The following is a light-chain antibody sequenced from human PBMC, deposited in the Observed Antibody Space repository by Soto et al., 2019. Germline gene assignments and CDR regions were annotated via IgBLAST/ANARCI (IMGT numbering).Light chain of an antibody. CDR3: SAYTVSRTYV. CDR1: SSDVGAYNF. V-gene: IGLV2-14*03. J-gene: IGLJ1*01. Sequence: QSALTQPASVSGSPGQSITISCTGTSSDVGAYNFVSWHQQHPGKAPKLMIYNVYDRPSGISYRFSGSKSGNTASLIISGLQREDEADYYCSAYTVSRTYVFGTATKVTVL. CDR2: NVY.